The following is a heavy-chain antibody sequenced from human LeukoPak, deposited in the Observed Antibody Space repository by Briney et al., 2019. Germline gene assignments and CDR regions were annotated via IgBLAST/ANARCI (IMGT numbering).Heavy chain of an antibody. J-gene: IGHJ5*02. Sequence: PSQTLSLTCTVSGGSISSGDYYWSWIRKPPGKGLGWTAYMYYSGSTYYNPSLKSRVTMSADTSKNPLSLKLISVTAADTAVYYCARPYYYDSRIDPWGQGILVTVSS. D-gene: IGHD3-22*01. CDR2: MYYSGST. V-gene: IGHV4-30-4*01. CDR1: GGSISSGDYY. CDR3: ARPYYYDSRIDP.